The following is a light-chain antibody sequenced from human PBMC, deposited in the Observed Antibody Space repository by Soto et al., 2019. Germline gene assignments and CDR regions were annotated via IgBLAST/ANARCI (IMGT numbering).Light chain of an antibody. CDR1: SSDVGGYNY. J-gene: IGLJ3*02. V-gene: IGLV2-14*01. Sequence: QSALTQPASVSGSPGQSITISCTGTSSDVGGYNYVSWYQQHPGKAPKLMIYEVSNRPSGVSNRFSGSKSGNTASLTTSGLQAEDAADYYCTSYTTSSTHWVFGGGTKLTVL. CDR3: TSYTTSSTHWV. CDR2: EVS.